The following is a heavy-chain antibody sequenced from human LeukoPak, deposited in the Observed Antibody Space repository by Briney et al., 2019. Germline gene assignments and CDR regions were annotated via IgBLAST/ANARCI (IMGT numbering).Heavy chain of an antibody. D-gene: IGHD3-10*01. Sequence: SETLSLTCAVSGYSISSGYYWGWIRQPPGKGLEWIGSIYHSGCTYYNPSLKSRVTISVDTSKNQFSLKLSSVTAADTAVYYCARPQLWFGEFGYAFDIWGQGTMVTVSS. V-gene: IGHV4-38-2*01. CDR1: GYSISSGYY. CDR3: ARPQLWFGEFGYAFDI. CDR2: IYHSGCT. J-gene: IGHJ3*02.